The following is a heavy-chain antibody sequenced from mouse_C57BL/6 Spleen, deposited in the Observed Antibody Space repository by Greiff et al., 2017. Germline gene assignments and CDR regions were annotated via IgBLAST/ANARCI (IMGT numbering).Heavy chain of an antibody. V-gene: IGHV1-54*01. J-gene: IGHJ1*03. CDR3: ARSGDYDKYFGV. CDR1: GYAFTNYL. Sequence: QVQLQQSGAELVRPGTSVKVSCKASGYAFTNYLIEWVKQRPGQGLEWIGVINPGSGGTNYNEKFKGKATLTADKSSSTAYMQLSSLTSEDSAVYFCARSGDYDKYFGVWGTGTTVTVSS. D-gene: IGHD2-4*01. CDR2: INPGSGGT.